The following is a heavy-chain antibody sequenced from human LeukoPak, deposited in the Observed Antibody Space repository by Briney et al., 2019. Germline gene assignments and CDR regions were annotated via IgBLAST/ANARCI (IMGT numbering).Heavy chain of an antibody. D-gene: IGHD6-13*01. CDR3: AKDPHIAAAGNGGVY. CDR1: GFTFSSYG. J-gene: IGHJ4*02. Sequence: GRSLRLSCAASGFTFSSYGMHWVRQAPGKGLEWVAVISYDGSNKYYADSVKGRFTISRDNSKNTLYLQMNSLRAEDTAVYYCAKDPHIAAAGNGGVYWGQGTLVTVSS. V-gene: IGHV3-30*18. CDR2: ISYDGSNK.